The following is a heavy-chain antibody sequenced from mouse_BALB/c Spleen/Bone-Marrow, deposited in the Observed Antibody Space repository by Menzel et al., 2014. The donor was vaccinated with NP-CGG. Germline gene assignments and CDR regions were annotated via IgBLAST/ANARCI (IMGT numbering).Heavy chain of an antibody. CDR1: GFTFSDFY. V-gene: IGHV7-1*02. J-gene: IGHJ2*01. CDR3: ARDAGSGNFDY. Sequence: EVMLVESGGGLVQPGGSLRLSCATSGFTFSDFYMEWVRQPPGKRLEWIAASRNRRNDYTTEYSASVKGRFIVSRDTSQSILYLQMNALRAVDTAIYYCARDAGSGNFDYWGQGTTLTVSS. D-gene: IGHD1-3*01. CDR2: SRNRRNDYTT.